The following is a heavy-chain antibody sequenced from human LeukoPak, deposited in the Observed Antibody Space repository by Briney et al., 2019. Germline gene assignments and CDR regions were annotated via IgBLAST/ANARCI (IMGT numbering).Heavy chain of an antibody. V-gene: IGHV3-48*01. CDR3: ARVSAAGTEYFDY. CDR1: GFTFSSYS. Sequence: GGSLRLSCAASGFTFSSYSMNWVRQAPGKGLEWVSYISSSSSTIYYADSVRGRFTISRDNFKNTLYLQMDGLRAEDTAVYYCARVSAAGTEYFDYWGQGTLVTVSS. J-gene: IGHJ4*02. D-gene: IGHD6-13*01. CDR2: ISSSSSTI.